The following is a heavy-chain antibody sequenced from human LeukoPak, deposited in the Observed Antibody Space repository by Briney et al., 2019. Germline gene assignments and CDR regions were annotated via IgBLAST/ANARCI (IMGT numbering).Heavy chain of an antibody. Sequence: GATVKISCKVSGYTFTDYYMRWVPQAPGKGLEWMGLVDPEDGETIYAEKFQGRVTITADTSTDTAYMELSSLRSEDTAVYYCAISMVRGVIHPNWGQGTLVTVSS. CDR2: VDPEDGET. V-gene: IGHV1-69-2*01. CDR1: GYTFTDYY. J-gene: IGHJ1*01. D-gene: IGHD3-10*01. CDR3: AISMVRGVIHPN.